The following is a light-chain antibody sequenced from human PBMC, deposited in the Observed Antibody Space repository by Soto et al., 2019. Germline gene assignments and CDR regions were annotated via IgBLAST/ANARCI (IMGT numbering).Light chain of an antibody. V-gene: IGKV3-15*01. J-gene: IGKJ1*01. CDR3: QQYNDWPLT. CDR2: GAF. Sequence: EILMTQSPVTLSVSPGERVTLSCRASQSVSDNLAWYQQKPGQAPSLLIYGAFTRATGVPARFSGAGSGTEFTLTISSLQSEDFTLYYCQQYNDWPLTFGQGTKVEI. CDR1: QSVSDN.